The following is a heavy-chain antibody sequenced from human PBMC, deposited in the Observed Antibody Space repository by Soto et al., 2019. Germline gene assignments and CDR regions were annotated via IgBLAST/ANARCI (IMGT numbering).Heavy chain of an antibody. CDR3: ARDGGTEYAESWFDP. D-gene: IGHD3-3*01. CDR2: ISYDGSNK. Sequence: GGSLRLSCAASGFTFSSYAMHWVRQAPGKGLEWVAVISYDGSNKYYADSVKGRFTISRDNSKNTLYLQMNSLRAEDTAVYYCARDGGTEYAESWFDPWGQGTLVTVSS. V-gene: IGHV3-30-3*01. CDR1: GFTFSSYA. J-gene: IGHJ5*02.